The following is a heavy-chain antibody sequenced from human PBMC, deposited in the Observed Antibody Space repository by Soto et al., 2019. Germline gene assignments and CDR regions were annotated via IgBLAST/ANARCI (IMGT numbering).Heavy chain of an antibody. CDR2: IYYSGST. D-gene: IGHD1-7*01. CDR1: GGSISSYY. V-gene: IGHV4-59*01. Sequence: QVQLQESGPGLVKPSETLSLTCTVSGGSISSYYWSWIRQPPGKGLEWIEYIYYSGSTNYNPSLKSRVTISVDTSKNQFSLKLSSVTAADTAVYYCAREGLTGTIGLYYYYGMDVWGQGTTVTVSS. CDR3: AREGLTGTIGLYYYYGMDV. J-gene: IGHJ6*02.